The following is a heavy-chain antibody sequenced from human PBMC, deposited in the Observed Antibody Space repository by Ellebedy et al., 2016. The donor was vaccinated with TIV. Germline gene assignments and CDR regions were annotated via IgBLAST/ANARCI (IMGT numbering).Heavy chain of an antibody. J-gene: IGHJ3*01. Sequence: GGSLRLSXAASGFTFDDYAMTWVRQAPGRGLEWVSGISSSGGSTYYAESVKGQFTISRDNSKNTLFLQMSSLRAEDTAVYFCAKVGYNYGFIPDAFDVWGQGTVVTVSS. D-gene: IGHD5-18*01. CDR2: ISSSGGST. V-gene: IGHV3-23*01. CDR1: GFTFDDYA. CDR3: AKVGYNYGFIPDAFDV.